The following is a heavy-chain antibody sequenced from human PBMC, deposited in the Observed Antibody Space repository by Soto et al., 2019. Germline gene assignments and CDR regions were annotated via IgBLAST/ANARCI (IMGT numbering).Heavy chain of an antibody. CDR2: IYYSGST. D-gene: IGHD6-13*01. J-gene: IGHJ4*02. CDR1: GGSISSYY. Sequence: QVQLQESGPGLVKPSGTLSLTCSVSGGSISSYYWSWIRQPPGKGLEWIGYIYYSGSTNYNPSVKSRVTISVDTSKNQFSLKLSSVTAADTAVYYCARSHAYSSNWYLSFDYWGQGTLVTVSS. CDR3: ARSHAYSSNWYLSFDY. V-gene: IGHV4-59*01.